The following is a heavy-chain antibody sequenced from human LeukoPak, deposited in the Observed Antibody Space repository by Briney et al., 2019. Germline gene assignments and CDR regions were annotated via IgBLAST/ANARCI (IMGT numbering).Heavy chain of an antibody. J-gene: IGHJ4*02. D-gene: IGHD6-6*01. Sequence: SETLSLTCTVSGGSITSYYWSWIRQPPGKGLEWIGYISYSGSTNYNPSLKSRVTISVDTSKNQFSLKLSSVTAADTAVYYCAREKSSSSGYYFDYWGQGTLVTVS. V-gene: IGHV4-59*01. CDR1: GGSITSYY. CDR3: AREKSSSSGYYFDY. CDR2: ISYSGST.